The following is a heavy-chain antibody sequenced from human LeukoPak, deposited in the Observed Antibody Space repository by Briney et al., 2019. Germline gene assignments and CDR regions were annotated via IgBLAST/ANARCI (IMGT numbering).Heavy chain of an antibody. D-gene: IGHD3-10*01. V-gene: IGHV4-39*07. CDR1: GGSISSSSYY. J-gene: IGHJ4*02. Sequence: PSETLSLTCTVSGGSISSSSYYWGWIRQPPGKGLEWIGSIYYSGSTYYNPSLKSRVTISVDTSKNQFSLKLSSVTAADTAVYYCARDQDYGSGIVSDYWGQGTLVTVSS. CDR2: IYYSGST. CDR3: ARDQDYGSGIVSDY.